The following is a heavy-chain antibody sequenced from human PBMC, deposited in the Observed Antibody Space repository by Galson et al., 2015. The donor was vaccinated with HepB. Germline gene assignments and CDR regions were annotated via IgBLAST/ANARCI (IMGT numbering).Heavy chain of an antibody. CDR2: INPNSGGT. Sequence: SVTVSCKASGYTFTGYYMHWVRQAPGQGLEWMGRINPNSGGTNYAQKFQGRVTMTRDTSISTAYMELSRLRSDDTVVYYCARAPGYDREMNYAFDIWGQGTMVTVSS. J-gene: IGHJ3*02. CDR1: GYTFTGYY. V-gene: IGHV1-2*05. CDR3: ARAPGYDREMNYAFDI. D-gene: IGHD3-22*01.